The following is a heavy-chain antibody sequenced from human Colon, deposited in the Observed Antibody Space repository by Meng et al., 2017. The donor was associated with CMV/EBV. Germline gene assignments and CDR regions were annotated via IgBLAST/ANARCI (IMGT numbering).Heavy chain of an antibody. V-gene: IGHV4-59*01. CDR2: VDYSGSS. Sequence: GSLRLSCTVSGDSITTYYWSWIRQPPGKGLEWIGYVDYSGSSNYNPSLKSRVTVSADTSKNQFFLKLTSVTAADTAVYYCARIRLVSGSGWYWFNPWGQGTLVTVSS. CDR1: GDSITTYY. D-gene: IGHD6-19*01. J-gene: IGHJ5*02. CDR3: ARIRLVSGSGWYWFNP.